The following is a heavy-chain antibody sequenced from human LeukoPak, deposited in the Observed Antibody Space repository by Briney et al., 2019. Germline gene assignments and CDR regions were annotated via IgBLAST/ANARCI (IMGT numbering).Heavy chain of an antibody. CDR2: IYYSGST. D-gene: IGHD3-9*01. V-gene: IGHV4-59*01. Sequence: PSETLSLTCTVSGGSISSYYWSWIRQPPGKGLEWIGYIYYSGSTNYNPSLKSRVTISVDTSKNQFSLKLSSVTAADTAVYYCARQRGYDILTGYYYSGYYFDYWGQGTLVTVSS. J-gene: IGHJ4*02. CDR1: GGSISSYY. CDR3: ARQRGYDILTGYYYSGYYFDY.